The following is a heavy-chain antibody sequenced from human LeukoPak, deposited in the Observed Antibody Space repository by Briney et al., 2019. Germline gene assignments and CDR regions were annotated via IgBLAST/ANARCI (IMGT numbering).Heavy chain of an antibody. V-gene: IGHV3-7*01. CDR2: IKQDGSEK. CDR3: AKSGYGNNWYRDY. CDR1: GFTFSNYW. Sequence: GGSLRLSCVASGFTFSNYWMSWVRQAPGKGLEWVANIKQDGSEKYYVDSVKGRFTISRDNAESSQYLQMNSLRAEDTAVYYCAKSGYGNNWYRDYWGQGTLVTVSS. J-gene: IGHJ4*02. D-gene: IGHD6-13*01.